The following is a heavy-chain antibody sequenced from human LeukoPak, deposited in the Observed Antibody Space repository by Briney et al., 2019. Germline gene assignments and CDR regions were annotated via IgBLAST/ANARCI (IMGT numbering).Heavy chain of an antibody. V-gene: IGHV3-30*04. CDR2: ISYDGSNK. J-gene: IGHJ4*02. Sequence: GGSLRLSCAASGFTFSSYAMHWVRQAPGKGLERVAVISYDGSNKYYADSVKSRFTISTDNSKNALYLQMNSLRAEDTAVYYCAKDRSGSYFDYWGQGTLVTVSS. CDR3: AKDRSGSYFDY. D-gene: IGHD1-26*01. CDR1: GFTFSSYA.